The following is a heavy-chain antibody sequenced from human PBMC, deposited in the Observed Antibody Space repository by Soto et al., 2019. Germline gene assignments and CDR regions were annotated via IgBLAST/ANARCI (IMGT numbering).Heavy chain of an antibody. J-gene: IGHJ5*01. V-gene: IGHV6-1*01. CDR2: TCYRSKWYS. Sequence: SQTLSLTCAISGDSVSSDSVTWNWIRQSPSRGLEWLGRTCYRSKWYSDYALSVKSRVTINADMSKNQVSLQLNSVTPEDSAVYYCVRPIGNSWLDYWGQGTLVTVSS. CDR3: VRPIGNSWLDY. CDR1: GDSVSSDSVT.